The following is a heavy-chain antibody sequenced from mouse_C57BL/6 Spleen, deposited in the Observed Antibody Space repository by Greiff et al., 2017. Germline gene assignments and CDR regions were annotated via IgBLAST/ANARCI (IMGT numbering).Heavy chain of an antibody. CDR1: GYAFTNYL. CDR3: AGGGAYYRDYYAMDY. CDR2: INPGSGGT. Sequence: QVQLQQSGAELVRPGTSVKVSCKASGYAFTNYLIEWVKQRPGQGLEWIGVINPGSGGTNYNEKFKGKATLTADKSSSTAYMQLSSLTSEDSAVYFCAGGGAYYRDYYAMDYWGQGTSATVS. V-gene: IGHV1-54*01. J-gene: IGHJ4*01. D-gene: IGHD2-14*01.